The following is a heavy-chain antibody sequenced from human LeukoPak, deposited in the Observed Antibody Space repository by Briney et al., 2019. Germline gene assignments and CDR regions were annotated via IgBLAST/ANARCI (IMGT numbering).Heavy chain of an antibody. Sequence: GGSLRLSCAASGFTFSSYEMNWVRQAPGKGLEGVSYISSSGSTIYYADSVKGRFTISRDNAKTSLYLQMNSLRAEDTAVYYCARVPTIYLVAHREDYWGQGTLVTVSS. J-gene: IGHJ4*02. D-gene: IGHD2-15*01. CDR2: ISSSGSTI. CDR3: ARVPTIYLVAHREDY. CDR1: GFTFSSYE. V-gene: IGHV3-48*03.